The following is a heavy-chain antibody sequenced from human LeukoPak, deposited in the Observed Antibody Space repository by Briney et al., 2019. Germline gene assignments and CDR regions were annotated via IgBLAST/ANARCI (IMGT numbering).Heavy chain of an antibody. V-gene: IGHV3-7*01. CDR3: ARALVGSSWYEKITRLNWFDP. CDR1: GFTFSSYS. J-gene: IGHJ5*02. Sequence: GGSLRLSCAASGFTFSSYSMNWVRQAPGKGLEWVANIKQDGSEKYYVGSVKGRFTISRDNAKNSLYLQMNSLRAEDTAVYYCARALVGSSWYEKITRLNWFDPWGQGTLVTVSS. CDR2: IKQDGSEK. D-gene: IGHD6-13*01.